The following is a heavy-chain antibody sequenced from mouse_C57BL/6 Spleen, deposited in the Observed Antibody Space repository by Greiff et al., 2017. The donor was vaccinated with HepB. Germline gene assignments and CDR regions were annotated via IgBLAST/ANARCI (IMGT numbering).Heavy chain of an antibody. Sequence: QVQLQQSGAALARPGASVKLSCKASGYTFTSYGISWVKQRTGQVLAWIGEIYPRSGNTYYNEKFKGKATLTADKSSSTAYMELRSLTSEDSAVYFCARGTTVWGQGTLVTVSA. CDR1: GYTFTSYG. CDR3: ARGTTV. V-gene: IGHV1-81*01. CDR2: IYPRSGNT. J-gene: IGHJ3*01. D-gene: IGHD1-1*01.